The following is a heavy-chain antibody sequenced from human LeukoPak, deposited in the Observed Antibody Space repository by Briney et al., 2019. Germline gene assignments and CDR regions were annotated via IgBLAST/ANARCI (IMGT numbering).Heavy chain of an antibody. CDR1: GYSISSGYY. J-gene: IGHJ4*02. CDR2: VSHSGST. V-gene: IGHV4-38-2*02. Sequence: SETLSLTCTVSGYSISSGYYWGWIRQPPGKGLEWIGAVSHSGSTYYNPSLKSRVTISIDASKNQFSLKLSSVTAADTAVYFCARDLIVVVLDYWGQGTLVTVSS. CDR3: ARDLIVVVLDY. D-gene: IGHD3-22*01.